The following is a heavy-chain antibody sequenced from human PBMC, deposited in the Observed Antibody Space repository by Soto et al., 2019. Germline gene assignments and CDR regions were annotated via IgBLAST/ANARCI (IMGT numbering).Heavy chain of an antibody. Sequence: SQTLSLTCTVSGGSMISLYWSWIRQPPGRGLEWIGFIYYAGSTKYNPSLNSRVTISVDTSKNQFSLTVTSVTAADTAVYYCARGVGSGTYYNQYNWFDPWGQGTLVTVSS. J-gene: IGHJ5*02. CDR3: ARGVGSGTYYNQYNWFDP. V-gene: IGHV4-59*08. CDR2: IYYAGST. CDR1: GGSMISLY. D-gene: IGHD3-10*01.